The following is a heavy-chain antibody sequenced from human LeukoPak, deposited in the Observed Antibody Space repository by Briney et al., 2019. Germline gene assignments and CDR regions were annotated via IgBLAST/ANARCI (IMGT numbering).Heavy chain of an antibody. V-gene: IGHV1-46*03. CDR2: INPGDGST. CDR1: GYTFTNFY. D-gene: IGHD1-1*01. Sequence: ASVKVSCKTSGYTFTNFYIHWVRQAPGQGLEWMGIINPGDGSTNYAQRFHGRVTMTRDPSTSTVYMELSSLRSEDTAIYYCTRVGQLVFESWGQGVLVTVSS. J-gene: IGHJ4*02. CDR3: TRVGQLVFES.